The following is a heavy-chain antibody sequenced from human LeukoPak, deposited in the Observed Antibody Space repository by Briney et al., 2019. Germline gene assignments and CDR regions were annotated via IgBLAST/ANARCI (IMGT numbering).Heavy chain of an antibody. J-gene: IGHJ4*02. Sequence: GGSLRLSCAASGFTFSSYSMNWVRQAPGKGLEWVSSISSGSSYIYYADSVKGRFTISRDNAKNSLYLQMNSLRAEDTAVYYCARGSAAAGSADYWGQGTLVTVSS. V-gene: IGHV3-21*01. CDR3: ARGSAAAGSADY. CDR2: ISSGSSYI. D-gene: IGHD6-13*01. CDR1: GFTFSSYS.